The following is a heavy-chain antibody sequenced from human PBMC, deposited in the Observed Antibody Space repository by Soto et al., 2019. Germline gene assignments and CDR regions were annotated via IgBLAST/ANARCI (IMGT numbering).Heavy chain of an antibody. D-gene: IGHD5-18*01. CDR3: ARRGNSYGLFDY. V-gene: IGHV4-39*01. CDR2: IYYSGST. CDR1: GGSISSSSYY. Sequence: SETLSLTCTVSGGSISSSSYYWDWIRQPPGKGLEWIGNIYYSGSTYYNPSLKSRVTISVDTSKNQFSLKLNSVTAADTAVYYCARRGNSYGLFDYWGQGTLVTVSS. J-gene: IGHJ4*02.